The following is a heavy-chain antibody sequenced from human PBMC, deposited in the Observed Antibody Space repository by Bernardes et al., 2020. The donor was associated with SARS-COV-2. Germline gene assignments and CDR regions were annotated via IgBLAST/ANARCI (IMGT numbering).Heavy chain of an antibody. CDR1: GGSISSYY. CDR2: IYYSGST. J-gene: IGHJ6*02. V-gene: IGHV4-59*01. D-gene: IGHD3-9*01. Sequence: SETLSLTCTVSGGSISSYYWSWIRQPPGKGLEWIGYIYYSGSTNYNPSLKSRVTISVDTSKNQFSLKLSSVTAADTAVYYCARGVGLRYFDWLLPYYYGMDVWGQGTTVTVSS. CDR3: ARGVGLRYFDWLLPYYYGMDV.